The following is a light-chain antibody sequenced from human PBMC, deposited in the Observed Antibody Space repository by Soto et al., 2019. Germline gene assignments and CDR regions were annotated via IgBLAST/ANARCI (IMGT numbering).Light chain of an antibody. CDR2: GHS. V-gene: IGLV1-40*01. J-gene: IGLJ1*01. CDR1: SSNIGAGYD. Sequence: QSVLTQPPSVSGAPGQRVTISCTGSSSNIGAGYDVHWYQQLPGTAPKLLIYGHSNRPSGVPDRFFGSKSGTSASLAITGLQAEDEADYYCQSYDSSLSGYVFGTGTKLTVL. CDR3: QSYDSSLSGYV.